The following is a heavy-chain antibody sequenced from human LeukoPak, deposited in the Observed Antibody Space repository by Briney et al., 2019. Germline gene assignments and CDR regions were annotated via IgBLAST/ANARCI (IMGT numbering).Heavy chain of an antibody. CDR2: ISYDGSNK. CDR3: AKNRGAGSHYYYHMNV. V-gene: IGHV3-30-3*02. D-gene: IGHD1-26*01. Sequence: GGSLRLSCAASGFTFSSYAMHWVRQAPGKGLEWVAVISYDGSNKYYADSVKGRFTISRDNSKNTLYLQLNSLRVEDTAVYYCAKNRGAGSHYYYHMNVWGKGTTVTVSS. CDR1: GFTFSSYA. J-gene: IGHJ6*03.